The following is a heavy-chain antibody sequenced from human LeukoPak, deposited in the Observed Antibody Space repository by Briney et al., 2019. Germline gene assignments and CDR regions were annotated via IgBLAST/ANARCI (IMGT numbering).Heavy chain of an antibody. V-gene: IGHV1-69*04. J-gene: IGHJ4*02. CDR3: AREGEQQLLDY. CDR1: GGTFSSYA. Sequence: EASVKVSCKASGGTFSSYAISWVRQAPGQGLEWRGRIIPILGIANYAQKFQGRVTITADKSTSTAYMELSSLRSEDTAVYYCAREGEQQLLDYWGQGTLVTVSS. D-gene: IGHD6-13*01. CDR2: IIPILGIA.